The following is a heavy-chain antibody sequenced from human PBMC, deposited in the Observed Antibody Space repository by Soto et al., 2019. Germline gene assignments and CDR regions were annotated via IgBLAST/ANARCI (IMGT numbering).Heavy chain of an antibody. V-gene: IGHV1-46*02. Sequence: ASVKVSCKPSGYTLNTYYLHWVRQAPGQGLEWMGIIHPSGGGSTYAQKFLGRVTMTRDTSTSTVFTELSSLRCADTAVYCCARGGHIAVVTASFDSWGQGTLVTISS. CDR3: ARGGHIAVVTASFDS. CDR2: IHPSGGGS. CDR1: GYTLNTYY. D-gene: IGHD2-21*02. J-gene: IGHJ4*02.